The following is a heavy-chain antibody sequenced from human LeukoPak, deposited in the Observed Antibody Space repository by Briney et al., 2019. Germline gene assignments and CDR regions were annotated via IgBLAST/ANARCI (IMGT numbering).Heavy chain of an antibody. Sequence: PSETLSLTCAVYGGSLSGYYWSWIRQPPGKGLEWIGEINHSGSTNYNPSLKSRVTISVDTSKNQFSLELSSVTAADTAVYYCARIIVVVVAATPVYYYGMDVWGQGTTVTVSS. CDR2: INHSGST. CDR3: ARIIVVVVAATPVYYYGMDV. CDR1: GGSLSGYY. V-gene: IGHV4-34*01. D-gene: IGHD2-15*01. J-gene: IGHJ6*02.